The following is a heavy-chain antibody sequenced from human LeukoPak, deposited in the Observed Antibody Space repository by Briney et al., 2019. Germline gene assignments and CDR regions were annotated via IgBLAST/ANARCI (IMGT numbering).Heavy chain of an antibody. CDR3: ASSPTIFWTHYFDY. CDR1: GGSFSGYY. Sequence: SETLSLTCAVYGGSFSGYYWSWIRQPPGKGLEWIGEINHSGSTNYNPSLKSRVTISVDTSKNQFSLKLSSVTAADTAVYYCASSPTIFWTHYFDYWGQGTLVTVSS. D-gene: IGHD3-9*01. J-gene: IGHJ4*02. CDR2: INHSGST. V-gene: IGHV4-34*01.